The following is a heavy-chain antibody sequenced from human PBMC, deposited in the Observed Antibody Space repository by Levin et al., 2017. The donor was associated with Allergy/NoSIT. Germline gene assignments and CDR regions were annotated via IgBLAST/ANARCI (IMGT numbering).Heavy chain of an antibody. Sequence: PGGSLRLSCAASGFSVSTSYMSWVRQAPGKGLEWVSIIYSGGNTYYADSVKGRFTISRDTPKNTVYLQMSSLRAEDTAVYHCAKTNSYAFNMWGQGTMVTVSS. J-gene: IGHJ3*02. CDR3: AKTNSYAFNM. CDR1: GFSVSTSY. V-gene: IGHV3-53*01. D-gene: IGHD4-23*01. CDR2: IYSGGNT.